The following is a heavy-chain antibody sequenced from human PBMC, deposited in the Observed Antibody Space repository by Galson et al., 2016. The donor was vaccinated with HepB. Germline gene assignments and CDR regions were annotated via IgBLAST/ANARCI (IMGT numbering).Heavy chain of an antibody. V-gene: IGHV5-51*01. CDR1: GYTFASYW. CDR2: VYPGDFDT. D-gene: IGHD5-24*01. CDR3: ARGGYTPIVISY. J-gene: IGHJ4*01. Sequence: QSGAEVKKPGESLKISCKGSGYTFASYWIGWVRQMPGKGLEWMGIVYPGDFDTRYSPSFQGQVTISVDKSISTAYLQWSSLTVADTAVYYCARGGYTPIVISYWGHGTRVTVSS.